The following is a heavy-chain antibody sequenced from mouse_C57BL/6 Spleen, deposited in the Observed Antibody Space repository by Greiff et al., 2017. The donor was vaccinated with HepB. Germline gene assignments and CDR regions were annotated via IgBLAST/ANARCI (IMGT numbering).Heavy chain of an antibody. D-gene: IGHD2-4*01. J-gene: IGHJ4*01. CDR2: ISYDGSN. V-gene: IGHV3-6*01. Sequence: EVKLMESGPGLVKPSQSLSLTCSVTGYSITSGYYWNWIRQFPGNKLEWMGYISYDGSNNYNPSLKNRISITRDTSKNQFFLKLNSVTTEDTATYYCARAGYYDYDNAMDYWGQGTSVTVSS. CDR1: GYSITSGYY. CDR3: ARAGYYDYDNAMDY.